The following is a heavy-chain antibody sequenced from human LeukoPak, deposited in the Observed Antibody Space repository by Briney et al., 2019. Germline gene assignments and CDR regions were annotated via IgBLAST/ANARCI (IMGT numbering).Heavy chain of an antibody. CDR2: TIPMSNTV. V-gene: IGHV1-69*06. Sequence: ASVKVSCKASGYTFSIYSISWVRQAPGVGLEWMGRTIPMSNTVDYAQRFQDRVTITADKSTGTAYMELSSLRSDDTAVYYCARGFCTSGHCYNDFDYWGQGTQVTVSS. J-gene: IGHJ4*02. CDR1: GYTFSIYS. D-gene: IGHD2-15*01. CDR3: ARGFCTSGHCYNDFDY.